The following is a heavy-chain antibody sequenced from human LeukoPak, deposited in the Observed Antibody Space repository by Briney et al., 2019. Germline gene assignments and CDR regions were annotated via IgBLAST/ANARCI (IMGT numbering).Heavy chain of an antibody. V-gene: IGHV3-30*18. CDR1: GFTFSSYG. CDR3: AKDISSSWSFDY. CDR2: ISYDGSNK. Sequence: GRSLRLSCAASGFTFSSYGMHWVRQAPGKGLEWVAVISYDGSNKYYADSVKGRFTISRDNSKNTLYLQMNSLRAEDTAVYYCAKDISSSWSFDYWGQGTLVTVSS. J-gene: IGHJ4*02. D-gene: IGHD6-13*01.